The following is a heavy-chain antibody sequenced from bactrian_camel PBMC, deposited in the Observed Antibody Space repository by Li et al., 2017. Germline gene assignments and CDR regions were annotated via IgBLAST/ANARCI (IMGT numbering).Heavy chain of an antibody. Sequence: HVQLVESGGGLVQPGGSLRLSCTASGLTFGDSDMYWYRQAPGNEREMVSSIRSSGWTQNADFMKGRFTISRVNTENTMYLQMNSLKIEDTAVYYCALGSSRQATMTARGKGTQVTGS. CDR1: GLTFGDSD. CDR2: IRSSGWT. D-gene: IGHD3*01. V-gene: IGHV3S55*01. J-gene: IGHJ4*01.